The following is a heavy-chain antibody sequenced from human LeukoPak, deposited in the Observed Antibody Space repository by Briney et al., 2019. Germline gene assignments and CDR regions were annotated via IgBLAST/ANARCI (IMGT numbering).Heavy chain of an antibody. CDR1: GGSISSSNW. D-gene: IGHD2-2*01. CDR3: ARDGPLYCSSTSCYASAPYYYYMDV. Sequence: SETLSLTCAVSGGSISSSNWWSWVRQPPGKGLEWIGEIYHSGSTNYNPSLKSRVTISVDKSKNQFSLKLSSVTAADTAVYYCARDGPLYCSSTSCYASAPYYYYMDVWGKGTTVTVSS. J-gene: IGHJ6*03. V-gene: IGHV4-4*02. CDR2: IYHSGST.